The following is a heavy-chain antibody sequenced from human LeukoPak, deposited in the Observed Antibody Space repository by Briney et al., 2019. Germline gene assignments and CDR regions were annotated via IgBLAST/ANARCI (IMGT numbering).Heavy chain of an antibody. V-gene: IGHV4-30-4*08. CDR3: ARVGYDFWSGYYGNNFDY. J-gene: IGHJ4*02. CDR2: IYYSGST. Sequence: PSQTLSLTCTVSGGSISSGDYYWSWIRQPPGKGLEWIGYIYYSGSTYYNPSLKSRVTISVDTSKNQFSLKLSSVTAADTAVYYCARVGYDFWSGYYGNNFDYWGQGTLVTVSS. CDR1: GGSISSGDYY. D-gene: IGHD3-3*01.